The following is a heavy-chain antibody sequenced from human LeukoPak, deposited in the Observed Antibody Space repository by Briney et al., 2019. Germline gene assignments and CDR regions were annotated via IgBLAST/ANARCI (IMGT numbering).Heavy chain of an antibody. Sequence: PGGSLRLSCAASGFTFSRYAMSWVRQAPGMGLEWVSAIGGSDGKTYYADSVKGRFTISRDNSKNSLYLQINSLRADDTAVYYCAKVQYSDYDMNFDSWGQGTLVTVSS. D-gene: IGHD5-12*01. V-gene: IGHV3-23*01. CDR2: IGGSDGKT. CDR1: GFTFSRYA. J-gene: IGHJ4*02. CDR3: AKVQYSDYDMNFDS.